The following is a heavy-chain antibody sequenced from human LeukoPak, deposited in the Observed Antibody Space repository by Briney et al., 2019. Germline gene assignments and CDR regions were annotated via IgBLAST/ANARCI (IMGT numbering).Heavy chain of an antibody. CDR1: GYTFTSYG. Sequence: ASVKVSCKASGYTFTSYGISWVRQAPGEGLEWMGWISAYNVNTNYAQKLQGRVTMTTDTSTSTAYMELRSLRSDDTAVYYCARVWENYYYGMHVWGQGTTVTVSS. CDR3: ARVWENYYYGMHV. D-gene: IGHD1-26*01. J-gene: IGHJ6*02. CDR2: ISAYNVNT. V-gene: IGHV1-18*01.